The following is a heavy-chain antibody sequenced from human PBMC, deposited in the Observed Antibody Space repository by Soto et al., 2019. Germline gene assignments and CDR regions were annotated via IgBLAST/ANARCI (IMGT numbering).Heavy chain of an antibody. V-gene: IGHV4-39*01. CDR3: ARRGEYGDDAFDS. D-gene: IGHD4-17*01. J-gene: IGHJ3*02. CDR1: GDSISSSGYY. CDR2: IYYSGST. Sequence: PSETLSLTCTVSGDSISSSGYYWGWIRQPPGKGLEWIGSIYYSGSTYYNPSLKSRVTIPVDTSKNQFSLKLSSVTAADTAVYYGARRGEYGDDAFDSWGQGKMVTFSS.